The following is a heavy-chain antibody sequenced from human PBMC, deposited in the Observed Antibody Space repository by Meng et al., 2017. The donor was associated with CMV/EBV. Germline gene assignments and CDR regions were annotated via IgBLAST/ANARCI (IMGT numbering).Heavy chain of an antibody. J-gene: IGHJ5*02. CDR1: GFTLSSYW. CDR2: IKQDGSEK. D-gene: IGHD1-1*01. V-gene: IGHV3-7*01. CDR3: WNNWFDP. Sequence: GSLKISCAASGFTLSSYWMNWARQAPGKGLEWVANIKQDGSEKYYVDSVKGRFTISRDNAKNSLYLQMNSLRAEDTAVYYCWNNWFDPWGQGTLVTVSS.